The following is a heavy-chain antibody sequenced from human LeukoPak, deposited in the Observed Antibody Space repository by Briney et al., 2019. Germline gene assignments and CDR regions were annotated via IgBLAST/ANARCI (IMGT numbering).Heavy chain of an antibody. CDR3: AKIRAVDSSGYYKYYFDY. Sequence: GGSLRLSCAASGFTFSTFAMIWVRQAPGKGLEWVSAISGSGLHSYYAVSVKGRFTISRDNTKNTLYLQMNSLRAEDTAVYYCAKIRAVDSSGYYKYYFDYWGQGTLVTVSS. J-gene: IGHJ4*02. CDR2: ISGSGLHS. D-gene: IGHD3-22*01. CDR1: GFTFSTFA. V-gene: IGHV3-23*01.